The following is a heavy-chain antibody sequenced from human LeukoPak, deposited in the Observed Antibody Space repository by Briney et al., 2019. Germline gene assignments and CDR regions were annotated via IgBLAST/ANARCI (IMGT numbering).Heavy chain of an antibody. V-gene: IGHV3-21*01. J-gene: IGHJ4*02. CDR1: GFTFSSYS. CDR2: ISSSSSYI. Sequence: GGSLRLSCAASGFTFSSYSMNWVRQAPGKGLEWVSSISSSSSYIYYADSVKGRFTISRDNAKNSLYLQMNSLRAEDTAVYYCARAMGAAAGTFDYWGQGTQVAVSS. D-gene: IGHD6-13*01. CDR3: ARAMGAAAGTFDY.